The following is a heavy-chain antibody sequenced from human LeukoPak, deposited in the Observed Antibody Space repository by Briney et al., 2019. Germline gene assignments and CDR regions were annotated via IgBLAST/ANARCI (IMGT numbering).Heavy chain of an antibody. Sequence: GGALRLSCAASGFTFDDYAMHWVRQAPAKGLEWVSLITGDGAGTYYADSVKDRFTISRDNSKNSLYLQMNGLRTEDTALYYCAKEGPIAVASYFDYWGQGTLVTVSS. J-gene: IGHJ4*02. V-gene: IGHV3-43*02. CDR3: AKEGPIAVASYFDY. CDR2: ITGDGAGT. D-gene: IGHD6-19*01. CDR1: GFTFDDYA.